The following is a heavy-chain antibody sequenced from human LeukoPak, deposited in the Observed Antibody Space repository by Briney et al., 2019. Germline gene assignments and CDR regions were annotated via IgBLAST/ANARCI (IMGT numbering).Heavy chain of an antibody. V-gene: IGHV3-21*01. J-gene: IGHJ3*02. Sequence: SGGSLRLSCAASGFTFSSYSMNWVRQAPGKGLEWVSSISSSSSYIYYADSVKGRFTISRDNAKNSLYLQMNSLRAEDTAVYYCARDQTGSDAFDIWGQGTTVTVSS. CDR2: ISSSSSYI. CDR1: GFTFSSYS. CDR3: ARDQTGSDAFDI. D-gene: IGHD3-9*01.